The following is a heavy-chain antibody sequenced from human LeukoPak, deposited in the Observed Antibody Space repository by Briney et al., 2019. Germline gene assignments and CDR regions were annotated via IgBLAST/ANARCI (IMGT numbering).Heavy chain of an antibody. Sequence: SETLSLTCTVSGGSISSYYWSWIRQPPGKGLEWIGYIYYSGSTNYNPSLKSRVTISVDTSKNQFSLKLSSVTAADTAVYYCARGVYRDGYNLWGQGTLVTVSS. CDR1: GGSISSYY. CDR2: IYYSGST. J-gene: IGHJ4*02. V-gene: IGHV4-59*01. CDR3: ARGVYRDGYNL. D-gene: IGHD5-24*01.